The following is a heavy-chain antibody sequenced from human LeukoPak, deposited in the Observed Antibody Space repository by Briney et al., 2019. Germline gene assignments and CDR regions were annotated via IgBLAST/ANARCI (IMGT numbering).Heavy chain of an antibody. V-gene: IGHV3-11*01. Sequence: PGGSLRLSWVVYGFDLSDYYMSWIRQAPGKGLEWISYISSSGGNIYFADSVKGRFTMSRDNARGSLYLQMNSLRADDTAIYYCARRRDYFDYWGQGTLVTVSS. CDR1: GFDLSDYY. CDR2: ISSSGGNI. J-gene: IGHJ4*02. CDR3: ARRRDYFDY.